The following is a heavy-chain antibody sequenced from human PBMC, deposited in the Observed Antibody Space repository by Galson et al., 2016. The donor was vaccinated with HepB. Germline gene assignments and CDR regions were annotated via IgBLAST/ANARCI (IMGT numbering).Heavy chain of an antibody. CDR1: GFTVINNY. CDR3: ASTYPGGY. Sequence: SLRLSCAASGFTVINNYMTWFRQAPGKGLEWVSLVYSGGSTYYADPVKGRFTISRDNSKNPLYLQMNSLRAEDTAVYYCASTYPGGYWGQGTLVTVSS. V-gene: IGHV3-66*01. CDR2: VYSGGST. J-gene: IGHJ4*02.